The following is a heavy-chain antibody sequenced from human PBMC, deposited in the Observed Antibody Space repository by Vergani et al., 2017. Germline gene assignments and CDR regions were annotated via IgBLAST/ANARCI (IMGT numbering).Heavy chain of an antibody. D-gene: IGHD2-2*01. CDR2: ISGSGGST. J-gene: IGHJ3*02. CDR1: GFTFSSYA. V-gene: IGHV3-23*01. CDR3: ARPSPYCSSTSCYSSAFDI. Sequence: EVQLLESGGGLVQPGGSLRLSCAASGFTFSSYAMSWVRQAPGKGLEWVSAISGSGGSTYYADSVKGRFTISRDNSKNTLYLQMNSLRAEDTAVYYCARPSPYCSSTSCYSSAFDIWGQGTMVTVSS.